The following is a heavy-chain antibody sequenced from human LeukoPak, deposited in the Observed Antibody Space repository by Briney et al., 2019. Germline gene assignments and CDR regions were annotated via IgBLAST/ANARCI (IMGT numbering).Heavy chain of an antibody. CDR2: ISSSSSTI. CDR3: ATLRGVSYFDY. CDR1: GFIFSSYS. J-gene: IGHJ4*02. Sequence: GGSLRLSCAASGFIFSSYSMNWVRQAPGKGLEWLSYISSSSSTIYYADSVKGRFTISRDNAKNSLFLQMNSLRAEDTAVYYCATLRGVSYFDYWGQGTLVTVSS. V-gene: IGHV3-48*01. D-gene: IGHD6-13*01.